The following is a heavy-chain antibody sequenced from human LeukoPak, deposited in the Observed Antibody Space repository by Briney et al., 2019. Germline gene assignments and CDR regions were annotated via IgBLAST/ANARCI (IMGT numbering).Heavy chain of an antibody. V-gene: IGHV3-53*01. CDR1: GFTVSSNY. Sequence: GGSLRLSCAASGFTVSSNYMSWVRQAPGKGLEWVSVIYSGGSTYYADSVKGRFTISRDNSKNTLYLQMNSLRAEDTAVYYCAKDLSSLWFGESAYYFDYWGQGTLVTVSS. J-gene: IGHJ4*02. D-gene: IGHD3-10*01. CDR3: AKDLSSLWFGESAYYFDY. CDR2: IYSGGST.